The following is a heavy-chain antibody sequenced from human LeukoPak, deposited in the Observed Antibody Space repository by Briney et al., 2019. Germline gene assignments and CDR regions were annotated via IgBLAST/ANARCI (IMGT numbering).Heavy chain of an antibody. V-gene: IGHV1-58*02. Sequence: SVKVSCKASGFPFSNSAMQWVRQARGQRLEGIGWIVVGSGITNYAQKYQERVTITRDMSTSTAYMELSSLRSEDTAVYYCAAGYHYDSKDPRFGMDVWGQGTTVTVSS. CDR3: AAGYHYDSKDPRFGMDV. CDR2: IVVGSGIT. J-gene: IGHJ6*02. D-gene: IGHD3-22*01. CDR1: GFPFSNSA.